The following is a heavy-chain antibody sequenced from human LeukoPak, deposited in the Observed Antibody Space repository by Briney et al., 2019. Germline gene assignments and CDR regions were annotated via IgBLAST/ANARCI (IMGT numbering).Heavy chain of an antibody. J-gene: IGHJ5*01. CDR1: GDSVSSNHAA. Sequence: SQTLSLICGISGDSVSSNHAAWNWIRQSPSRGLEWLGRTYYRSKWSNDYAVSVKSRITINPDTSRNQFSLHLNAVTPEDTAIYFCARSSAGTEGWFDSWGQGTLVTVSS. CDR2: TYYRSKWSN. V-gene: IGHV6-1*01. D-gene: IGHD1-1*01. CDR3: ARSSAGTEGWFDS.